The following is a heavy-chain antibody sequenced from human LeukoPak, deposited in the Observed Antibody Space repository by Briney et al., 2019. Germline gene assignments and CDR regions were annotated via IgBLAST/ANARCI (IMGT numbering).Heavy chain of an antibody. V-gene: IGHV3-48*03. J-gene: IGHJ4*02. CDR2: IGIDSGNT. D-gene: IGHD5-24*01. CDR1: GFTFSSYE. Sequence: GGSLRLSCAASGFTFSSYEMNWVRQAPGKGLEWISYIGIDSGNTNYADSVKGRFTISGDKAKNSLYLQMNSLRVEDTAVYYCARDYKYAFDNWAREPWSPSPQ. CDR3: ARDYKYAFDN.